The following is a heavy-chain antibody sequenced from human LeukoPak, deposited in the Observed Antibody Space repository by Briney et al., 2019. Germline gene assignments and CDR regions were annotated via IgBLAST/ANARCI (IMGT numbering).Heavy chain of an antibody. CDR1: GGPISSGGYY. CDR3: ARAEGGVIFGVVIGAFDI. Sequence: SQTLSLTCTVSGGPISSGGYYWSWIRQHPGKGLEWIGYIYYSGSTYYNPSLKSRVTISVDTSKNQFSLKLSSVTAADTAVYYCARAEGGVIFGVVIGAFDIWGQGTMVTVSS. D-gene: IGHD3-3*01. J-gene: IGHJ3*02. V-gene: IGHV4-31*03. CDR2: IYYSGST.